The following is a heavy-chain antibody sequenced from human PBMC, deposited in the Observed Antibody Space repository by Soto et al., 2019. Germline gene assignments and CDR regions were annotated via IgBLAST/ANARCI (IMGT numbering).Heavy chain of an antibody. J-gene: IGHJ4*02. CDR3: ARDYDSGSYYFDY. D-gene: IGHD1-26*01. V-gene: IGHV1-18*04. CDR2: ISAYNGKT. CDR1: GYTLTSYG. Sequence: QVQLVQSGAEVKKPGASVKVSCKASGYTLTSYGITWVRQAPGQGFEWMGWISAYNGKTNYAQKLPGRVTMTTDTSTSTAYMDLRSLRSDDTAVYYCARDYDSGSYYFDYWGQGTQVTVSS.